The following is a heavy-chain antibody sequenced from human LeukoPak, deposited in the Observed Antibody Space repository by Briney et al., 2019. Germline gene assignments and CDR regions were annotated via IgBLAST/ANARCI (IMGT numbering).Heavy chain of an antibody. J-gene: IGHJ3*02. Sequence: PGGSLRLSCAASGFTFSNYYMGWIRQAPGKGLEWVSYISSSSSYTNYADSVKGRFTISRDNAKNSLYLQMNSLRAEDTAVYYCVRDTFSPGALDIWGQGTMVTVSS. CDR1: GFTFSNYY. D-gene: IGHD3-16*01. CDR3: VRDTFSPGALDI. V-gene: IGHV3-11*06. CDR2: ISSSSSYT.